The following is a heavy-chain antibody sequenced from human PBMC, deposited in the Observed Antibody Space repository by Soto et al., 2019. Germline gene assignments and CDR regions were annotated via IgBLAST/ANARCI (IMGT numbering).Heavy chain of an antibody. CDR3: ARPLNSYYGMGV. V-gene: IGHV5-51*01. CDR2: IYPGDSDT. Sequence: GESLTISCKGSGYRFANYWISWVRQTPVKGLEWMGIIYPGDSDTRYSPSFQGHVTISADKSISTTYLQWSSLKASDSGMYYCARPLNSYYGMGVWGQGTTVTVSS. CDR1: GYRFANYW. J-gene: IGHJ6*02. D-gene: IGHD3-10*01.